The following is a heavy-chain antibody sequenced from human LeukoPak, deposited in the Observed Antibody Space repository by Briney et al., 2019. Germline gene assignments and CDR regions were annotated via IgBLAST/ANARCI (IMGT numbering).Heavy chain of an antibody. V-gene: IGHV4-4*07. CDR3: ARDKSVDFWSGYYTLFDY. CDR1: GGSISSYY. D-gene: IGHD3-3*01. J-gene: IGHJ4*02. Sequence: SVTLSLTCTVSGGSISSYYWSWIRQPAGKGMEWIGRIYTSGSTNYNPSLKSRVTMSVDTSKNQFSLKLSSVTAADTAVYYCARDKSVDFWSGYYTLFDYWGQGTLVTVSS. CDR2: IYTSGST.